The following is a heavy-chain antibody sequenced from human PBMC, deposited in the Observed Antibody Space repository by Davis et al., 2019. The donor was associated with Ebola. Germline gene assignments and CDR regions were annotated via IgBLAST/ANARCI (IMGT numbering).Heavy chain of an antibody. CDR2: MNPNSGNT. CDR1: GYTFTGYD. V-gene: IGHV1-8*01. Sequence: ASVKVSCKASGYTFTGYDINRVRQATGQGLEWMGWMNPNSGNTGYAQKFQGRVTMTRENSMSTAYMELRSLRSEDTAVYFCARGGVAYSDLDYWGQGTLVAVSS. J-gene: IGHJ4*02. D-gene: IGHD2-21*01. CDR3: ARGGVAYSDLDY.